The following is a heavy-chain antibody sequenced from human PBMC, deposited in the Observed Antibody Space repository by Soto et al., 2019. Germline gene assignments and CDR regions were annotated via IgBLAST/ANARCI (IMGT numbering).Heavy chain of an antibody. CDR1: GGSVSSGSYY. CDR2: IYHSGST. J-gene: IGHJ5*02. D-gene: IGHD6-19*01. Sequence: QVQLQESGPGLVKPSETLSLTCTVSGGSVSSGSYYWGWIRQPPGKGLEWIGYIYHSGSTNYNPSLKRRVTISVDTSKNQFSLSLTSVTAADTAVYYWARLSAAWFDPWGQGTLVTVAS. V-gene: IGHV4-61*01. CDR3: ARLSAAWFDP.